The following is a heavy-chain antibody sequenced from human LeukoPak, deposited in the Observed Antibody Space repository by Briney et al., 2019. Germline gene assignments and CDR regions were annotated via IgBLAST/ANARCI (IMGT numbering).Heavy chain of an antibody. Sequence: PGKSLRLSCVASGFTFSGFGMHWVRQAPGKGLEWVAVISYNARHEYYRDSVKGRFSISRDNSKNTVSLQMDSLTIEDTAIYYCARDTLEYSNSPDALDIWGQGTMVTVSS. CDR2: ISYNARHE. J-gene: IGHJ3*02. CDR3: ARDTLEYSNSPDALDI. D-gene: IGHD4-23*01. V-gene: IGHV3-30*03. CDR1: GFTFSGFG.